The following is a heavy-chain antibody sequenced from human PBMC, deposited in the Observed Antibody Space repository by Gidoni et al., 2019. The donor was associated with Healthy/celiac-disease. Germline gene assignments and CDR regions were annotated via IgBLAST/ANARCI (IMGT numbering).Heavy chain of an antibody. D-gene: IGHD5-12*01. CDR1: GFTFRSSG. V-gene: IGHV3-33*01. J-gene: IGHJ6*03. CDR3: ARGHVDIVTYYYYYMDV. CDR2: IWYDGSNK. Sequence: QVQLVASGGGVVKPGRSLRLSCAASGFTFRSSGMHWVRQAPGKGLEWVAVIWYDGSNKYYADSVKGRFTISRDNSKNTLYLQMNSLRAEDTAVYYCARGHVDIVTYYYYYMDVWGKGTTVTVSS.